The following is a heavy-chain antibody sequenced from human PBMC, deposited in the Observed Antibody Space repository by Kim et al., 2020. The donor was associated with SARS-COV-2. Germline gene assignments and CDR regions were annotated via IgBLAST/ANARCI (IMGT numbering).Heavy chain of an antibody. CDR3: ARVYYDSSGPMPGDAFDI. CDR1: GYSFTSYW. J-gene: IGHJ3*02. Sequence: GESLKISCKGSGYSFTSYWIGWVRQMPGKGLEWMGIIYPGDSDTRYSPSFQGQVTISADKSISTAYLQWSSLKASDTAMYYCARVYYDSSGPMPGDAFDIWGQGTMVTVSS. CDR2: IYPGDSDT. V-gene: IGHV5-51*01. D-gene: IGHD3-22*01.